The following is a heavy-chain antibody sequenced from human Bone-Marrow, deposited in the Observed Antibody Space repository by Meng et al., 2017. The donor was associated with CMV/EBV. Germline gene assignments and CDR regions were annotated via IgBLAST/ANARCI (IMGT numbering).Heavy chain of an antibody. CDR3: TTVYRGTYGSGSYSDY. D-gene: IGHD3-10*01. J-gene: IGHJ4*02. V-gene: IGHV3-15*01. CDR2: IKSKTDGGTT. CDR1: GFTFSNAW. Sequence: GESLKIYCAASGFTFSNAWMSWVRQAPGKGLEWVGRIKSKTDGGTTDYAAPVKGRFTISRDDSKNTLYLQMNSLKTEDTAVYYCTTVYRGTYGSGSYSDYWGQGTLATVSS.